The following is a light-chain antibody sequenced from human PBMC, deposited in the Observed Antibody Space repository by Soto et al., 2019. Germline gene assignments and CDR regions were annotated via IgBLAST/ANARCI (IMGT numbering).Light chain of an antibody. CDR1: QSVSSS. V-gene: IGKV1-5*01. CDR3: QQYNSYSPT. CDR2: DAS. Sequence: TQSPGTLSLSPGETATLSCSASQSVSSSYLAWYQQKPGKAPKLLIYDASSLESGVPSRFSGSGSGTEFTLTISSLQPDDFAAYDCQQYNSYSPTFGQGTKVDIK. J-gene: IGKJ1*01.